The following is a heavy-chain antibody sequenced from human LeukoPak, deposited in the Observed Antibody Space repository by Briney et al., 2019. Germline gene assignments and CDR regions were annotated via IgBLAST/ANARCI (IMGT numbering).Heavy chain of an antibody. D-gene: IGHD3-22*01. CDR1: GFTFSNYA. CDR3: AKDQIGMIVVVPDY. V-gene: IGHV3-23*01. Sequence: GGSLRLSCAASGFTFSNYAMSWVRQAPGKGPEWVSSLSASGGSTYYADSVRGRFTISRDNSKNTLYLQMNSLRAEDTAVYYCAKDQIGMIVVVPDYWGQGTLVTVSS. J-gene: IGHJ4*02. CDR2: LSASGGST.